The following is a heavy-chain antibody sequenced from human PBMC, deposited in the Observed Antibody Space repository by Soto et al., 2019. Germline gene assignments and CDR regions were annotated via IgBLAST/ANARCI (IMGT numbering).Heavy chain of an antibody. J-gene: IGHJ3*02. Sequence: GSLRLSCAASGYALRDYSMNWVRQAPGKGLEWVSYTGTRRKYTFYADSVRGRFTISRDDARNSVYLQSNSLRDEDTAVYYCVRDRDWAFDIWGQGTMVTVSS. CDR1: GYALRDYS. V-gene: IGHV3-48*02. D-gene: IGHD3-9*01. CDR3: VRDRDWAFDI. CDR2: TGTRRKYT.